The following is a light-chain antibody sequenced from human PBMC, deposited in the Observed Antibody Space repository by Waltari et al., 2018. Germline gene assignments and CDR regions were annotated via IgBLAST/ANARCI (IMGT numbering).Light chain of an antibody. Sequence: QSALTQPASVSGSPGQSITISCTGTSSDVGGYNYVSWYQQHPGKAPKLMIYGVSRSRSGVSNRFSGAKSGNTASLTISGLQAEDEADYYCNAYTSSSTSYVVFGGGTKLTVL. CDR1: SSDVGGYNY. J-gene: IGLJ2*01. CDR2: GVS. CDR3: NAYTSSSTSYVV. V-gene: IGLV2-14*01.